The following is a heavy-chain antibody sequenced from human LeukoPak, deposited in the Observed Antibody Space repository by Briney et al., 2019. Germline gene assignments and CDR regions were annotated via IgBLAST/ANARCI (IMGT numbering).Heavy chain of an antibody. V-gene: IGHV4-59*01. CDR3: ARGAAGAVPTYYYYYGMDV. D-gene: IGHD6-13*01. CDR1: GVSISSYY. Sequence: PSETLSLTCTVSGVSISSYYWSWIRQPPGKGLEWLGYIYYSGSTNYNPSLKSRVTISVDTSKNQFSLKLSSVTAADTAVYYCARGAAGAVPTYYYYYGMDVWGQGTTVTVSS. J-gene: IGHJ6*02. CDR2: IYYSGST.